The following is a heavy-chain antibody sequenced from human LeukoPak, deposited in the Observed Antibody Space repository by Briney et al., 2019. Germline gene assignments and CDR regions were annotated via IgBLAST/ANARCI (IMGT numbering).Heavy chain of an antibody. V-gene: IGHV1-69*13. CDR2: IIPIFGTA. Sequence: SVKVSCTASGGTFSSYAISWVRQAPGQGLEWMGGIIPIFGTANYAQKFQGRVTTTADESTSTAYMELSSLRSEDTAVYYCARDSTSAYCGGDCPFYLGSSMDVWGQGTTVTVSS. J-gene: IGHJ6*02. CDR3: ARDSTSAYCGGDCPFYLGSSMDV. D-gene: IGHD2-21*02. CDR1: GGTFSSYA.